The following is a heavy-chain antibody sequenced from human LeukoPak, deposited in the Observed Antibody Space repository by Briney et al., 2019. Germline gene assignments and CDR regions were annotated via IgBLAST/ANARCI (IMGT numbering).Heavy chain of an antibody. D-gene: IGHD5-24*01. Sequence: ASVKVSCKASGYTFTGYYMHWVRQAPGQGLEWMGWTNPNSGGTNYAQKFQGRVTMTRDTSISTAYMELSRLRSDDTAVYYCARDREIVEMATIPDIWGQGTMVTVSS. V-gene: IGHV1-2*02. J-gene: IGHJ3*02. CDR1: GYTFTGYY. CDR3: ARDREIVEMATIPDI. CDR2: TNPNSGGT.